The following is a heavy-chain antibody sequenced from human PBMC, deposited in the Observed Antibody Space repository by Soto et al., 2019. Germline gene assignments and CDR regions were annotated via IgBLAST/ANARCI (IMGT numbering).Heavy chain of an antibody. D-gene: IGHD6-6*01. CDR1: GGSFSGYY. J-gene: IGHJ6*02. V-gene: IGHV4-34*01. Sequence: SETLSLTCAVYGGSFSGYYWSWIRQPPGKGLEWIGEINHSGSTNYNPSLKSRFTISVDTSKNQFSLKLSSVTAADTAVYYCARVCVIAARPALEDYYYYYGMDVWGQGTTVTVSS. CDR2: INHSGST. CDR3: ARVCVIAARPALEDYYYYYGMDV.